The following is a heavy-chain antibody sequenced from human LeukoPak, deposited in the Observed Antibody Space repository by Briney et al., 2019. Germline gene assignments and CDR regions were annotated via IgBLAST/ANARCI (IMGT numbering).Heavy chain of an antibody. J-gene: IGHJ5*01. CDR1: GGSIRTYY. D-gene: IGHD2-15*01. Sequence: SETLSLTCTVSGGSIRTYYWSWIRQTPGKGLEWIGNIYHSGRIYYNSSLKSRVTISVDRSKNQLSLKLSSVTAADTAVYYCARGPLGYCSGGSCYPRSFDSWGQGTLVTVSS. CDR2: IYHSGRI. V-gene: IGHV4-30-2*01. CDR3: ARGPLGYCSGGSCYPRSFDS.